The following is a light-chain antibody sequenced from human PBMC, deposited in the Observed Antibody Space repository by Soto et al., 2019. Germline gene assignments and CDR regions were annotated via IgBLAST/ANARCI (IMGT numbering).Light chain of an antibody. CDR3: QQYGSSPLYT. Sequence: EIVLTQSPGTLSLSPGERATLSCRASQSVSSSYLAWYQQKPGQAPRLLIYGASSRATGIQDRFSGSGSGTDFTLTISRLEPEDFAVYYCQQYGSSPLYTFGQGNKLEIK. J-gene: IGKJ2*01. CDR1: QSVSSSY. V-gene: IGKV3-20*01. CDR2: GAS.